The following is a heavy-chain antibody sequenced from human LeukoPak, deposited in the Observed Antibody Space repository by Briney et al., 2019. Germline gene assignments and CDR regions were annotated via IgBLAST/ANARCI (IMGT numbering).Heavy chain of an antibody. CDR1: GVSFSGYY. CDR3: ARVPRSYYDSSGYYLDY. J-gene: IGHJ4*02. D-gene: IGHD3-22*01. Sequence: AETLSLTCAVYGVSFSGYYWSWIRQPPGKGLEWIGEINHSGRTNYNPALKSRVTISVDKSKNQFSLKLSSVTAADTAVYYCARVPRSYYDSSGYYLDYWGQGTLVTVSS. V-gene: IGHV4-34*01. CDR2: INHSGRT.